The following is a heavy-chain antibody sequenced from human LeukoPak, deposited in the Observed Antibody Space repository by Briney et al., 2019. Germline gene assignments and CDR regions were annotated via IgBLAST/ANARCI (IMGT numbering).Heavy chain of an antibody. CDR3: ARLLSIAAVGFDY. CDR2: ISSSSSYI. V-gene: IGHV3-21*01. Sequence: KPGGSLRLSCAASGFAFCSYSMNWVRQAPGKGLEWVSSISSSSSYIYYADSVKGRFTISRDNAKNSLYLQMNSLRAEVTAVYYCARLLSIAAVGFDYWGQGTLVTVSS. CDR1: GFAFCSYS. J-gene: IGHJ4*02. D-gene: IGHD6-13*01.